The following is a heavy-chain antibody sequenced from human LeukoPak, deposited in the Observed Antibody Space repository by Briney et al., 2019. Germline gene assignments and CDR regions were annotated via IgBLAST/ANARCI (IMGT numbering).Heavy chain of an antibody. CDR2: IKQDGSEK. CDR3: ARIGGYSYGFDY. V-gene: IGHV3-7*01. Sequence: GGSLRLSCAASNFTFSNYWMSWVRQAPGKGLEWVANIKQDGSEKYYVDSVKGRFTISRDNAKKTLYLQLSSLRAEDTAMYYCARIGGYSYGFDYWGQGTLVTVSS. D-gene: IGHD5-18*01. J-gene: IGHJ4*02. CDR1: NFTFSNYW.